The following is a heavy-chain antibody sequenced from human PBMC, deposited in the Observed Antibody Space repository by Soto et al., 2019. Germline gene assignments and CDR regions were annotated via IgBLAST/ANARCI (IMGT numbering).Heavy chain of an antibody. D-gene: IGHD3-22*01. CDR2: FDPEDGET. CDR3: ATEYYDSSGYREVSYGMDV. Sequence: ASVKVSCKVSGYTLTELSMHWVRQAPGKGLDWMGGFDPEDGETIYAQKFQGRVTMTEDTSTDTAYMELSSLRSEDTAVYYCATEYYDSSGYREVSYGMDVWGQGTTVTVSS. CDR1: GYTLTELS. J-gene: IGHJ6*02. V-gene: IGHV1-24*01.